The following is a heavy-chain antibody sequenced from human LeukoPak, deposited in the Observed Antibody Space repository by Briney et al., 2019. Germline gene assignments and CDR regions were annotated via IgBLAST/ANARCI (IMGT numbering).Heavy chain of an antibody. CDR1: GHTLTDYY. J-gene: IGHJ4*02. Sequence: ASARVSCKASGHTLTDYYMHWLRQAPGQGLEWMGWINPNSGDTNYAQKFQGRVTMTRDTYISTAYMELSRLTSDDTAVYYCAKNPYEYYFDSWGQGTLVTVSS. CDR2: INPNSGDT. V-gene: IGHV1-2*02. D-gene: IGHD5-12*01. CDR3: AKNPYEYYFDS.